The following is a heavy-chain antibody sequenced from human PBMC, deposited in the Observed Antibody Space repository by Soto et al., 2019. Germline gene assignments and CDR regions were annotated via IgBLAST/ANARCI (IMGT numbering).Heavy chain of an antibody. D-gene: IGHD2-2*01. CDR3: ANGYARGYYGVDV. CDR2: ISYDGSNK. J-gene: IGHJ6*02. V-gene: IGHV3-30*18. Sequence: GGSLRLSCAASGVTFSIYGMHWVRQAPGKGLEWVAVISYDGSNKFYADSVKGRFTISRDNSKNTLSLQMNSLRSEDTAVYYCANGYARGYYGVDVWGQGTTVTVSS. CDR1: GVTFSIYG.